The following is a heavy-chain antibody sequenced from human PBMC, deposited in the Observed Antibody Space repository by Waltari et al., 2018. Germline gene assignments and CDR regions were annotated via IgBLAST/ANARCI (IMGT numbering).Heavy chain of an antibody. D-gene: IGHD3-9*01. V-gene: IGHV3-23*04. CDR3: AKRWAIYYFEY. CDR2: ITESGET. Sequence: EVQLVESGGGLVQPGGSLRLSCAASGFTFKNFAMSWVRQAPGKGMGGVSNITESGETFDADSVKGRFATSRDNYKNTLSLQMNSLRAEDTAVYYCAKRWAIYYFEYWGQGNLLTVSS. J-gene: IGHJ4*02. CDR1: GFTFKNFA.